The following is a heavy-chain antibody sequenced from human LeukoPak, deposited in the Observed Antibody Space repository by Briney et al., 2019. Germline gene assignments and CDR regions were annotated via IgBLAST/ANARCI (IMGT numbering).Heavy chain of an antibody. CDR3: ARAGGYASPIGI. CDR2: ISYSGST. D-gene: IGHD5-12*01. Sequence: SETLSLTCTVSGASISSYCWSWIRQPPGKGLEWIGYISYSGSTNYNPSLKSRVTISADTSKNQFSLKLTSVTAADTAVYYCARAGGYASPIGIWGQGTMVTVSS. J-gene: IGHJ3*02. V-gene: IGHV4-59*01. CDR1: GASISSYC.